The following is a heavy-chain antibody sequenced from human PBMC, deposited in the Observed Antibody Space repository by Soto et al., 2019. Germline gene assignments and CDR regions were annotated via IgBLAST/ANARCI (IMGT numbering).Heavy chain of an antibody. CDR2: ISYSGST. Sequence: QVQLQESGPGLVKPSETLSLTCTVSSDSISSYYWSWIRQPPGKRLEWIGYISYSGSTDYNPSLKSRVAISEDTYKNQFSLKVSYVTAADTAVYYCARGTSWQLPFDYWGQGTRVTVSS. CDR3: ARGTSWQLPFDY. D-gene: IGHD6-13*01. J-gene: IGHJ4*02. CDR1: SDSISSYY. V-gene: IGHV4-59*01.